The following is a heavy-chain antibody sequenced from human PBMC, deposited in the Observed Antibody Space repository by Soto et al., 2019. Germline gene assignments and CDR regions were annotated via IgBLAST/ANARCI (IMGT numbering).Heavy chain of an antibody. D-gene: IGHD3-16*01. CDR1: GFTLSNVG. V-gene: IGHV3-33*01. J-gene: IGHJ6*02. Sequence: QVQLVESGGGVVQPGGSLRLSCTASGFTLSNVGMHWVRQAPGKGLEWVAIIWYDGSKKVYGDSVKGRFTISRDTSKNTLYLQMNNVIAEDTAVYYCARDEHMIGGVRYGMDVWGQGTTATVSS. CDR3: ARDEHMIGGVRYGMDV. CDR2: IWYDGSKK.